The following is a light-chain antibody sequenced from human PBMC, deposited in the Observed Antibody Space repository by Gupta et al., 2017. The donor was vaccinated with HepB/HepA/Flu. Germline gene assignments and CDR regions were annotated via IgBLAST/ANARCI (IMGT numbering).Light chain of an antibody. CDR1: QSISSY. CDR2: AAS. J-gene: IGKJ1*01. V-gene: IGKV1-39*01. CDR3: QQRYSTPRT. Sequence: DIQMTQSPSSLSASVGDRVTITCRASQSISSYLNWYQQKPGKAPKLLIYAASSLQSGVPSRFSGSGSVTDFTLTISRLQPEDFATYYCQQRYSTPRTFGQGTKVEIK.